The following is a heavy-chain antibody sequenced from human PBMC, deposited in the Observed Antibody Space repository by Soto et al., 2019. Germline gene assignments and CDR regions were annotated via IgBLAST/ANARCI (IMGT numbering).Heavy chain of an antibody. V-gene: IGHV3-30-3*01. D-gene: IGHD5-18*01. J-gene: IGHJ4*02. CDR2: ISYDGSNK. CDR1: GFTFSSYA. CDR3: ARAGSFRYSYGFEGYYFDY. Sequence: QVQLVESGGGVVQPGRSLRLSCAASGFTFSSYAMHWVRQAPGKGLEWVAVISYDGSNKYYADSVKGRFTISRDNSKNTLYLQMNSLRAEDTAVYYCARAGSFRYSYGFEGYYFDYWGQGTLVTVSS.